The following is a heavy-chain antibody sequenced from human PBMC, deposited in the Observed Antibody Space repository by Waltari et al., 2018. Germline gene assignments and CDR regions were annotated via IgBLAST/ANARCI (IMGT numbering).Heavy chain of an antibody. D-gene: IGHD7-27*01. Sequence: EVQLVESGGALVQPGGSLSLSCSTSGFTFRRYWRHWVRQAPGEGLMWVSHIESDESRTTYADSVKGRFTISRDNAKNTVYLQMNSLKDEDTAVYYCVRDEPGDGLDYWGQGTRVTVSS. V-gene: IGHV3-74*03. J-gene: IGHJ4*02. CDR3: VRDEPGDGLDY. CDR2: IESDESRT. CDR1: GFTFRRYW.